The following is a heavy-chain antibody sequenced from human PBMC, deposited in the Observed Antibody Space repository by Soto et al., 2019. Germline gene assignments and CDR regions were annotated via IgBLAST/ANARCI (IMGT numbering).Heavy chain of an antibody. D-gene: IGHD1-26*01. CDR3: AKGRVGMLRFDY. V-gene: IGHV3-23*01. CDR1: GFTFSSYA. Sequence: EVQLLESGGGLVQPGGSLRLSCAASGFTFSSYAMSWVRQAPGKGLEWVSAISGSGGSTYYADSVKGRFTIPRDNSKNPLYLQQNSLRAEDTAVYYCAKGRVGMLRFDYWGQGTLVTVSS. J-gene: IGHJ4*02. CDR2: ISGSGGST.